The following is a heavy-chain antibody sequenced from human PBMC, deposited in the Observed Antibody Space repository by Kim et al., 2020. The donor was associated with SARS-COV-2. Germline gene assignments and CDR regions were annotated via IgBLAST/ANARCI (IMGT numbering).Heavy chain of an antibody. D-gene: IGHD6-19*01. J-gene: IGHJ3*02. Sequence: GGSLRLSCAASGFTFSGSTMHCVRQASGKGLEWVGRIRSKPNNYATAYAASVKGRFTISRDDSKNTAYLQMSSLKTEDTAVYYCTRVNPIAGGWYDAFDIWGQGTMVTVSS. CDR2: IRSKPNNYAT. CDR1: GFTFSGST. V-gene: IGHV3-73*01. CDR3: TRVNPIAGGWYDAFDI.